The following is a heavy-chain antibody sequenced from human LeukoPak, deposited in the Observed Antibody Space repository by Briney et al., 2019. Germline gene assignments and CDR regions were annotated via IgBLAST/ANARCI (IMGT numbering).Heavy chain of an antibody. D-gene: IGHD3-10*01. CDR2: IWNDGSNK. CDR1: EFTFSIYG. V-gene: IGHV3-33*01. CDR3: ARASGPFDY. Sequence: PGRSLRLSCAASEFTFSIYGMHWVRQAPGKGLEWVAVIWNDGSNKYYADSVKGRFTISRDNSKNTLYLQMNSLRAEDTAVYSCARASGPFDYWGQGTLVTVSS. J-gene: IGHJ4*02.